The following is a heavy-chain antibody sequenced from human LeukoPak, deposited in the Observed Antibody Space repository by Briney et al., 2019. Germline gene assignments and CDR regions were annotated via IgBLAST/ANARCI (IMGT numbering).Heavy chain of an antibody. D-gene: IGHD1-1*01. J-gene: IGHJ3*02. CDR3: AKYAYNWNAPDGFDM. CDR1: RFSFGDYD. Sequence: GGSLRLSCRASRFSFGDYDMHWVRQAPGKGLEWVAVISYDGSRKHYGDSVRGRFSTSRDNSESTLFLQMNSLTTDDTSVYFCAKYAYNWNAPDGFDMWGQGTMVIVSS. CDR2: ISYDGSRK. V-gene: IGHV3-30*18.